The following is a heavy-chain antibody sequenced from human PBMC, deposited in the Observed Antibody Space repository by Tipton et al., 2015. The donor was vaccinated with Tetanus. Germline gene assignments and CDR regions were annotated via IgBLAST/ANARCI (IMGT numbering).Heavy chain of an antibody. V-gene: IGHV4-39*01. CDR3: SRSHFGGYSLVEY. D-gene: IGHD3-10*01. Sequence: TLSLTCTVSGASVSTSTYYWRWIRQPPGKGLEWVGSISDSGTTYYSPSLRSRRTISLDTSTNRVSLRLSSVTAADTAVYYCSRSHFGGYSLVEYWGQGTLVTVSS. J-gene: IGHJ4*02. CDR2: ISDSGTT. CDR1: GASVSTSTYY.